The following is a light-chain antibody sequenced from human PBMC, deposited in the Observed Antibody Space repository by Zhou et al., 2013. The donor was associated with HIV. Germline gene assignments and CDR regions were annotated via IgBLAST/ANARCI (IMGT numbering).Light chain of an antibody. J-gene: IGKJ4*01. V-gene: IGKV3-20*01. CDR3: QQYGNSPVT. Sequence: EVVLTQSPVTLSLSPGERATLSCRASQSVRNYLAWYQQKCGQAPRLLIYGASSRATGIPERFSGSGSGTDFTLTISRLEPEDFAVYYCQQYGNSPVTFGGGTKVEIK. CDR2: GAS. CDR1: QSVRNY.